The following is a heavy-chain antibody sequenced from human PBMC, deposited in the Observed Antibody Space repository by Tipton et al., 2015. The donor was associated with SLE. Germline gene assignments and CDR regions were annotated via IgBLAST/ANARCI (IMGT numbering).Heavy chain of an antibody. CDR3: ARDGAARGDFDY. J-gene: IGHJ4*02. CDR2: INHSGST. Sequence: TLSLTCTVSGGSISSYYWSWIRQPPGKGMEWIGEINHSGSTNYNPSLKSRVTISVDTSKNQFSLKLSSVTAADTAVYYCARDGAARGDFDYWGQGTLVNVSS. CDR1: GGSISSYY. V-gene: IGHV4-34*01. D-gene: IGHD6-6*01.